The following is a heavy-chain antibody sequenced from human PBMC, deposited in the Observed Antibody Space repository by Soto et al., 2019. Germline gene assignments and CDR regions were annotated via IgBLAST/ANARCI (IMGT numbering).Heavy chain of an antibody. J-gene: IGHJ4*02. D-gene: IGHD3-22*01. CDR1: GFTFSSYG. Sequence: PGGSLRLSCAASGFTFSSYGMHWVRQAPGKGLEWVAVISYDGSNKYYADSVKGRFTISRDNSKNTLYLQMNSLRAEDTAVYYCAKTMGLYYYDSSGYKSQFDYWGQGTLVTVS. CDR2: ISYDGSNK. CDR3: AKTMGLYYYDSSGYKSQFDY. V-gene: IGHV3-30*18.